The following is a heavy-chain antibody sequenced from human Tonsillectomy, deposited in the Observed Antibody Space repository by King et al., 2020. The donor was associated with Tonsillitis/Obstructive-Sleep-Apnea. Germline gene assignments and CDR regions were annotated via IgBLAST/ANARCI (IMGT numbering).Heavy chain of an antibody. V-gene: IGHV5-51*01. Sequence: VQLVQSGAEVKKPVESLKISCKGSGYSFTSYWIGWVRQMPGKGLEWMGIIYPGDSDTRYSPSFQGQVTISADKSISTAYLQWSSLKASDTAMYYCVFSVPAATHWFDPWGQGTLVTVSS. CDR2: IYPGDSDT. CDR1: GYSFTSYW. D-gene: IGHD2-2*01. CDR3: VFSVPAATHWFDP. J-gene: IGHJ5*02.